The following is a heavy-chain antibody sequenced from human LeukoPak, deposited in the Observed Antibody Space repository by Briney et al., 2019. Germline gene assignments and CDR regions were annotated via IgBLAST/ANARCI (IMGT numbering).Heavy chain of an antibody. CDR3: ARVLAGATRMDYFDY. J-gene: IGHJ4*02. D-gene: IGHD1-26*01. CDR2: ISSSGSTI. V-gene: IGHV3-48*03. CDR1: GFTFSSYE. Sequence: GGSLRLSCAASGFTFSSYEMNWVRQAPGKGLEWVSYISSSGSTIYYADSVKGRFTISRDNAKNSLYLQMNSLRAEDTAVYYSARVLAGATRMDYFDYWGQGTLVTVSS.